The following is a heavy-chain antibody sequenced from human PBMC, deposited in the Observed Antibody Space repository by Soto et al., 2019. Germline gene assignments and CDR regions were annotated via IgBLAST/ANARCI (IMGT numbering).Heavy chain of an antibody. CDR1: GGTFSSYT. CDR3: ARDRAVAQS. Sequence: QVQLVQSGAEVKKPGSSVKVSCKASGGTFSSYTISWVRQAPGQGLGWMGRIIPILGIANYAQKFQGRVTITADKSMSTAYMELSSLRSEDTAVYYCARDRAVAQSWGQGTLVTVSS. D-gene: IGHD5-12*01. V-gene: IGHV1-69*08. CDR2: IIPILGIA. J-gene: IGHJ4*02.